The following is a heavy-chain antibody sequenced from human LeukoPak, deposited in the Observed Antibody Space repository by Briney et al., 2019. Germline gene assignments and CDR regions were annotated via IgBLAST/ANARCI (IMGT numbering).Heavy chain of an antibody. V-gene: IGHV3-23*01. CDR3: GKTTVGYSSGQKPAWPVDY. CDR1: GFTFGSHA. CDR2: IFGSGGSP. Sequence: GGSLRLSCAASGFTFGSHATYWVRQAPGKELEWVAGIFGSGGSPHYADPVKGRFTISRDNSRNTVYLQINSLRAEDTAVYYCGKTTVGYSSGQKPAWPVDYWGQGTLVTASS. D-gene: IGHD5-18*01. J-gene: IGHJ4*02.